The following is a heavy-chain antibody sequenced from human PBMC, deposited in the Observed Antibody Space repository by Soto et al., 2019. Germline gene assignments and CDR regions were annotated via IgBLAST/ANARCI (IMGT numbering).Heavy chain of an antibody. CDR1: GGSFSGYY. CDR3: ARVRRGGLWFGELCYFDY. D-gene: IGHD3-10*01. J-gene: IGHJ4*02. V-gene: IGHV4-34*01. CDR2: INHSGST. Sequence: SETLSLTCAVYGGSFSGYYWSWIRQPPGKGLEWIGEINHSGSTNYNPSLKSRVTISVDTSKNQFSLKLSSVTAADTAVYYCARVRRGGLWFGELCYFDYWGQGTLVTVS.